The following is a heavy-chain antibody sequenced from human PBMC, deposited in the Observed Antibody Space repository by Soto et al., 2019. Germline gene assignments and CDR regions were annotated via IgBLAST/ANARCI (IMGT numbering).Heavy chain of an antibody. V-gene: IGHV4-39*01. CDR3: ARQRTSVVTQAYFDD. J-gene: IGHJ4*02. CDR1: GGSINSRSYY. D-gene: IGHD2-21*02. Sequence: SETLSLPCTVSGGSINSRSYYWGWIRQSPGKGLEWLGSIYYSGSTYSNPSLKSRVAMSVDTSKNQFSLKLRSVSAADTAVYSCARQRTSVVTQAYFDDWGQGSRVTVSS. CDR2: IYYSGST.